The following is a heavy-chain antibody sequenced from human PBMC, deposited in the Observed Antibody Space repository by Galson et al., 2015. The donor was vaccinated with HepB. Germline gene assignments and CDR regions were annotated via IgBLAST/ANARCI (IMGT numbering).Heavy chain of an antibody. V-gene: IGHV3-7*01. CDR1: GFTFRIYW. CDR3: AGDTLDGYNQYNWFDP. Sequence: FLRLSCADSGFTFRIYWMSWVRQAPGKGLEGVANIKQDGSGKYYVDSVKGRFTISRDNAKNSLYLQMNSLRAEDTAGYYCAGDTLDGYNQYNWFDPWGQGTLVTVSS. D-gene: IGHD5-24*01. J-gene: IGHJ5*02. CDR2: IKQDGSGK.